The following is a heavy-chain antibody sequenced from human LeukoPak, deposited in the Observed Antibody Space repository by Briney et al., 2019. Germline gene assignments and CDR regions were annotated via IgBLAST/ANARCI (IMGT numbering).Heavy chain of an antibody. CDR1: GFTFSSYA. V-gene: IGHV3-30-3*01. CDR3: ARDLGTRYDFWSGYFRRFDP. CDR2: ISYDGSNK. Sequence: QTGGSLRLSCAASGFTFSSYAMHWVRQAPGKGLEWVAVISYDGSNKYYADFVKGRFTISRDNSKNTLYLQMNSLRAEDTAVYYCARDLGTRYDFWSGYFRRFDPWGQGTLVTVSS. J-gene: IGHJ5*02. D-gene: IGHD3-3*01.